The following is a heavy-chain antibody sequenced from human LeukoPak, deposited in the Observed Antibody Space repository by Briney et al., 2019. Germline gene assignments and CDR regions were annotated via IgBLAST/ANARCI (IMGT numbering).Heavy chain of an antibody. Sequence: PSETLSLTCTVSSGSISSSSYYWGWIRQPPGKGLEWIGSIYYSGSTYYNPSLKSRVTMSVDTSKNQFSLKLSSVTAADTAVYYCARVSMVRGAPDYYFDYWGQGTLVTVSS. D-gene: IGHD3-10*01. V-gene: IGHV4-39*07. CDR3: ARVSMVRGAPDYYFDY. CDR1: SGSISSSSYY. J-gene: IGHJ4*02. CDR2: IYYSGST.